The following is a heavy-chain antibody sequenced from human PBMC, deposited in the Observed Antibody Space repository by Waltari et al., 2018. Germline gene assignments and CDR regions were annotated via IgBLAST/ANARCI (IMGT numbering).Heavy chain of an antibody. CDR1: GYSIDRGYF. D-gene: IGHD6-13*01. CDR3: ARAPGVAAAAYFDY. Sequence: QVQLQESGPGLVKPSETLSLTCDVSGYSIDRGYFGGWVRQPPGKGLAWIGTIFHAGFTYYTPSLKGRVSMSVDTSKNQFSLNLSSVTAADTAVYYCARAPGVAAAAYFDYWGQGILVTVSS. CDR2: IFHAGFT. V-gene: IGHV4-38-2*01. J-gene: IGHJ4*02.